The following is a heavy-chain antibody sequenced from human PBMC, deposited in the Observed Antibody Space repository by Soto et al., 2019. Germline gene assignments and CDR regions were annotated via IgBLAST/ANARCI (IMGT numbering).Heavy chain of an antibody. CDR2: INHSGST. Sequence: SETLSLTCAVYGGSFSGYYWSWIRQPPGKGLEWIGEINHSGSTNYNPSLKSRVTISVDTSKNQFSLKLSPVTAADTAVYYCAREYGGNSGTFDYWGQGTLVTVSS. J-gene: IGHJ4*02. V-gene: IGHV4-34*01. CDR3: AREYGGNSGTFDY. D-gene: IGHD2-21*02. CDR1: GGSFSGYY.